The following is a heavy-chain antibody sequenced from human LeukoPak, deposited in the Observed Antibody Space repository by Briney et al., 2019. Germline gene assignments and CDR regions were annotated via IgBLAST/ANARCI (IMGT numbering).Heavy chain of an antibody. CDR2: IYYSGST. V-gene: IGHV4-59*12. J-gene: IGHJ5*02. Sequence: PSETLSLTCTVSGGSISSYYWSWIRQPPGKGLEWIGYIYYSGSTNYNPSLKSRVTISMNTSKKQFSLNLTSVTAADTAVYYCARSPPWFHPWGQGTLVTVSS. CDR1: GGSISSYY. CDR3: ARSPPWFHP.